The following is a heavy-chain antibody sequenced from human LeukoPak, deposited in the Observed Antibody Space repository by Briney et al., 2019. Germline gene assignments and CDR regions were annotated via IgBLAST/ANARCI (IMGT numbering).Heavy chain of an antibody. D-gene: IGHD2-21*02. V-gene: IGHV4-61*08. J-gene: IGHJ3*02. CDR3: ATRSSRDAKDAFDI. CDR1: GVSVSSGGYY. Sequence: PSETLSLTCTVSGVSVSSGGYYWSWMGQPPGMGLEGVGYIYYSRRTNYNPSLKSLVTISVDTSNYQFSLTLSSVTAADTAVYYCATRSSRDAKDAFDIWGQGTMVTVSS. CDR2: IYYSRRT.